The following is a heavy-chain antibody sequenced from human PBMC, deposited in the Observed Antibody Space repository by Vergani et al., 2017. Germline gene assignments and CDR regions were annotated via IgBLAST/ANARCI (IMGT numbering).Heavy chain of an antibody. J-gene: IGHJ4*02. CDR1: GFTLSNYD. CDR3: AKHFRGWGIDY. V-gene: IGHV3-30*02. CDR2: IQFDGSNQ. Sequence: QVQLVESGGGVVQRGGSLRLSCATSGFTLSNYDMQWIRQGPGKGLEFVAFIQFDGSNQYYADSVKGRFTLSRDFSKNTLYLQMNSPRTEDTATYYCAKHFRGWGIDYWGRGTQVIVSS. D-gene: IGHD3-16*01.